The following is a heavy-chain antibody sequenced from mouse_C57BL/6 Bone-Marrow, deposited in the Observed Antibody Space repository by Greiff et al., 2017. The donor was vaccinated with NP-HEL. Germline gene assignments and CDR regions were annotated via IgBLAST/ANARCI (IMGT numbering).Heavy chain of an antibody. V-gene: IGHV1-19*01. J-gene: IGHJ1*03. D-gene: IGHD1-1*01. CDR2: INPYNGGT. CDR3: ASIYYYGSSYYWYFDV. CDR1: GYTFTDYY. Sequence: EVQRVESGPVLVKPGASVKMSCKASGYTFTDYYMNWVKQSHGKSLEWIGVINPYNGGTSYNQKFKGKATLTVDKSSSTAYMELNSLTSEDSAVYYCASIYYYGSSYYWYFDVWGTGTTVTVSS.